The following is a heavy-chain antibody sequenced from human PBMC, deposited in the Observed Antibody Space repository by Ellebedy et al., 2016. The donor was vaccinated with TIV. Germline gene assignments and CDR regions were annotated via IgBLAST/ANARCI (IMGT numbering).Heavy chain of an antibody. D-gene: IGHD4-17*01. CDR1: GFSFRSYW. Sequence: GESLKLSCAASGFSFRSYWMSWVRAAPGKGLEWVANIYHGGSQQYYVDSVKGRFTISRDNAKNLLYLQMDSLRAEDTAVYYCARRGSYGDYAVQINNWFDPWGRGTLVTVSS. CDR3: ARRGSYGDYAVQINNWFDP. CDR2: IYHGGSQQ. V-gene: IGHV3-7*01. J-gene: IGHJ5*02.